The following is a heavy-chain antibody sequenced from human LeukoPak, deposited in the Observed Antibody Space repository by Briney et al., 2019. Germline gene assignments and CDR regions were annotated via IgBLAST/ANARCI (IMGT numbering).Heavy chain of an antibody. CDR2: IYSGGST. CDR3: ARDWQQLVRPSSTQFDY. D-gene: IGHD6-13*01. V-gene: IGHV3-66*01. Sequence: GGSLRLSCAASGFTVSNNYMTWVRQAPGKGLEWVSLIYSGGSTYYADSVKGRFTISRDNSKNTLYLQMNSLRPEDTAVYYCARDWQQLVRPSSTQFDYWGQGTLVTVSS. J-gene: IGHJ4*02. CDR1: GFTVSNNY.